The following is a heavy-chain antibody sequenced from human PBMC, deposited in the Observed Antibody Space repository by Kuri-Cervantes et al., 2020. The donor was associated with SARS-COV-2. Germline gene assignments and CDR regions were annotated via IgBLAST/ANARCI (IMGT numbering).Heavy chain of an antibody. CDR1: GGSISSYY. D-gene: IGHD3-3*01. Sequence: ESLKISCTVSGGSISSYYWSWIRQPPGKGLEWIGYIYYSGSTNYNPSLKSRATISVDTSKNQFSLKLSSVTAADTAVYYCARTRFLEWSYIQHWGQGTLVTVSS. CDR2: IYYSGST. CDR3: ARTRFLEWSYIQH. J-gene: IGHJ1*01. V-gene: IGHV4-59*01.